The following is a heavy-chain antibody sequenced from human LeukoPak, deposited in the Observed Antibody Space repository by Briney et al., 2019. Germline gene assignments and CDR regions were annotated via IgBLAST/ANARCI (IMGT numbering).Heavy chain of an antibody. CDR2: INTKSGRT. D-gene: IGHD3-3*01. V-gene: IGHV1-2*02. Sequence: SVRLSCKTSGYSFTDYYIHWVRQAPGQGLEWMGWINTKSGRTSSARKFQGRVTMTRDPSITTVYMDMAWLTSDDTAIYFCAIADFIDAGPYLIGPWGQGTLVTVSS. CDR3: AIADFIDAGPYLIGP. CDR1: GYSFTDYY. J-gene: IGHJ5*02.